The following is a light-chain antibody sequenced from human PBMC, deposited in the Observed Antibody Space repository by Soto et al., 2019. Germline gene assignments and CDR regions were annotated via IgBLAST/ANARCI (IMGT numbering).Light chain of an antibody. V-gene: IGKV1-9*01. CDR3: QQLKSYPSIT. Sequence: DIQLTQSPSFLSASVGDRVTITCRASQGISSYLAWYQQKPGKAPKLLIYAASTLQSGVPSRFSGSGSGTEFTLPVSGLQPEDFATYCCQQLKSYPSITFGPGTRLEIK. CDR1: QGISSY. CDR2: AAS. J-gene: IGKJ5*01.